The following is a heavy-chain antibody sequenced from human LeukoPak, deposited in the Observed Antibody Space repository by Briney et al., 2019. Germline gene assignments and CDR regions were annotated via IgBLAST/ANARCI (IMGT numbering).Heavy chain of an antibody. Sequence: PSETLSLTCTVSGGSISSYYWSWIRQPPGKGLEWIGYIYTSGTTNYNPSLKSRVTISVDTSMNQFSLKLSSVTAADTAVYYCARQGGSIAVARFDYWGQGTLVTVSS. V-gene: IGHV4-4*09. D-gene: IGHD6-19*01. CDR1: GGSISSYY. CDR2: IYTSGTT. CDR3: ARQGGSIAVARFDY. J-gene: IGHJ4*02.